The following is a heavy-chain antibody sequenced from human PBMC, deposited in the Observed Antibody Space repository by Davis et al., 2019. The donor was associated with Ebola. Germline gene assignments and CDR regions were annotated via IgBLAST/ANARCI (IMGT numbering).Heavy chain of an antibody. CDR1: GFTFSSYS. Sequence: GESLKISCAASGFTFSSYSMNWVRQAPGKGLEWVSYISSSSSTIYYADSVKGRFTISRDNAKNSLYLQMNSLRDEDTAVYYCARGPGYSSSWSLSWFDPWGQGTLVTVSS. D-gene: IGHD6-13*01. CDR3: ARGPGYSSSWSLSWFDP. J-gene: IGHJ5*02. V-gene: IGHV3-48*02. CDR2: ISSSSSTI.